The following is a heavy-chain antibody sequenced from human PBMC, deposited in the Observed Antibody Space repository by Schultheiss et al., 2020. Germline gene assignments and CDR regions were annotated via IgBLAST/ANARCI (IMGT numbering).Heavy chain of an antibody. CDR1: GGSISSSSYY. V-gene: IGHV4-39*07. CDR3: ARGRGYSYGRDAFDI. D-gene: IGHD5-18*01. Sequence: SETLSLTCTVSGGSISSSSYYWGWIRQPPGKGLEWIGSIYYSGSTNYNPSLKSRVTISVDTSKNQFSLKLSSVTAADTAVYYCARGRGYSYGRDAFDIWGQGTMVTVSS. CDR2: IYYSGST. J-gene: IGHJ3*02.